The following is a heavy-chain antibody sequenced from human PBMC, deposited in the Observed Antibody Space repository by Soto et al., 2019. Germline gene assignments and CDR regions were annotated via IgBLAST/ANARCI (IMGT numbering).Heavy chain of an antibody. CDR2: MSYDGSNE. J-gene: IGHJ4*02. CDR3: AKDGSQNSDY. CDR1: GFTFSHYA. V-gene: IGHV3-30*18. Sequence: QVQLVESGGGVVQPGRSLRLSCAASGFTFSHYAMHWVRQAPGKGLEWVALMSYDGSNEYYADSVTGRFTISRDNSKNTLYLQMNSLTAEDTAVYYCAKDGSQNSDYWGQGTLVTVSS. D-gene: IGHD1-26*01.